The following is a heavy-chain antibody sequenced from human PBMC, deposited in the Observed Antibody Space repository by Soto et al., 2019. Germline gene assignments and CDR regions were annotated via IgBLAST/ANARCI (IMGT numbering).Heavy chain of an antibody. J-gene: IGHJ6*02. D-gene: IGHD5-18*01. CDR2: VSYDGSDK. Sequence: QVHLVESGGGVIQPGRCLRLSCAASGFTFSNYAMHWVRQAPGKGLEWVAVVSYDGSDKYNANSVKGRFTIYRDNSKNILYLQMNSLRAEDTAVYYCARDTGPNGYNYYFFGMDVWGQGTTVTVSS. V-gene: IGHV3-30-3*01. CDR3: ARDTGPNGYNYYFFGMDV. CDR1: GFTFSNYA.